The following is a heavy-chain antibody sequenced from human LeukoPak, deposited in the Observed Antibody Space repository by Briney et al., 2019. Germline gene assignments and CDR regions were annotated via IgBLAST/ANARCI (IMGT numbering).Heavy chain of an antibody. D-gene: IGHD2-21*02. CDR3: ARDTGDSDYYYHMDV. CDR1: GFTFSSYA. CDR2: ISYDGSYK. V-gene: IGHV3-30*04. J-gene: IGHJ6*03. Sequence: GGSLRLSCAASGFTFSSYAMHWVRQAPGKGLEWVAVISYDGSYKYYADSVKGRFTISRDSSKNTLSLQMNSLRAEDTAVYYCARDTGDSDYYYHMDVWGKGTTVTVSS.